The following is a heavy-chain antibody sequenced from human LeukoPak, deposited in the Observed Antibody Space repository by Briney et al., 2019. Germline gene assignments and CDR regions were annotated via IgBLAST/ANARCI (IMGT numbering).Heavy chain of an antibody. CDR2: ISSSSSTI. J-gene: IGHJ3*02. V-gene: IGHV3-48*01. CDR1: GFTFSSYS. Sequence: PGGSLRLSCAASGFTFSSYSMNWVRQAPGKGLEWVSYISSSSSTIYYTDSVKGRFTISRDNAKNSLYLQMNSLRAEDTAVYYCARGLRELPTMDAFDIWGQGTMVTVSS. D-gene: IGHD1-26*01. CDR3: ARGLRELPTMDAFDI.